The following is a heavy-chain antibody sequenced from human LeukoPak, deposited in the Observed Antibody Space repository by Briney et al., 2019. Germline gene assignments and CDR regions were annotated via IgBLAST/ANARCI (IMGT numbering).Heavy chain of an antibody. Sequence: GASVKVSCKASGYTFTNYAMNWVRQAPGQGLEWMGWIHPSTGNPTYAQGFTGRFVFSLDTSVSTTYLQISSLKAEDTAVYFCARAFQSLGGLSLPDYWGQGTLVTVSP. CDR2: IHPSTGNP. D-gene: IGHD3-16*02. CDR1: GYTFTNYA. V-gene: IGHV7-4-1*02. CDR3: ARAFQSLGGLSLPDY. J-gene: IGHJ4*02.